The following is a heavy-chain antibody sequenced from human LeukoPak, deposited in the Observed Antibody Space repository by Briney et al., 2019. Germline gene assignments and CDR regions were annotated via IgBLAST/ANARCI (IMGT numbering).Heavy chain of an antibody. CDR1: GYTFTGYY. D-gene: IGHD2-2*01. CDR3: ARFSYQLVGYFDY. Sequence: ASVKVSCKASGYTFTGYYMHWVRQAPGQGLEWMGWINPNSGGTNYAQKFQGRVTMTRDTSISTAYMELSRLRSDDTAVYYCARFSYQLVGYFDYWGQGTLVTVSS. V-gene: IGHV1-2*02. J-gene: IGHJ4*02. CDR2: INPNSGGT.